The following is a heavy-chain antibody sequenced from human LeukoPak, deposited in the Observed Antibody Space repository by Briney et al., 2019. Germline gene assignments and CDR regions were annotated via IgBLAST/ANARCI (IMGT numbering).Heavy chain of an antibody. V-gene: IGHV4-39*07. D-gene: IGHD3-16*01. CDR1: GGSITSSSYY. CDR3: ARFSRSSKGAFDM. Sequence: SETLSLTCIVSGGSITSSSYYWGWIRQPPGKGLEWIANIYYDGATSYNPSLKSRVTISADTSKNDFSVKLTSVTAADTAMYYCARFSRSSKGAFDMWGQGTLLTVSS. J-gene: IGHJ3*02. CDR2: IYYDGAT.